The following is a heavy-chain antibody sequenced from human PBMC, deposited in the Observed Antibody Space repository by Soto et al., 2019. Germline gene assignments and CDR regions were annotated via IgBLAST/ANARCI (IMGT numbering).Heavy chain of an antibody. Sequence: ASVKVSCKASGYTFTDYYLHRVRQAPGQGLEWMGWISPKSGDTKYAQNFQGRVTMTRDTSIRATYMELSSLTSDDTAVYYCAKLAYYHYAMDVWGRGTTVTVSS. CDR1: GYTFTDYY. J-gene: IGHJ6*02. V-gene: IGHV1-2*02. CDR3: AKLAYYHYAMDV. CDR2: ISPKSGDT.